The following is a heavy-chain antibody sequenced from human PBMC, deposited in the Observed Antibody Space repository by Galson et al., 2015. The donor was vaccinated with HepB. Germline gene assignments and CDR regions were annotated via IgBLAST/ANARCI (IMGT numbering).Heavy chain of an antibody. J-gene: IGHJ6*02. D-gene: IGHD6-13*01. V-gene: IGHV3-23*01. CDR3: AKPIAAAGGSYYYYGMDV. Sequence: SLRLSCAASGFTFSSYAMSWVRQAPGKGLEWVSAISGSGGSTYYADSVKGRFTISRGNSKNTLYLQMNSLRAEDTAVYYCAKPIAAAGGSYYYYGMDVWGQGTTVTVSS. CDR2: ISGSGGST. CDR1: GFTFSSYA.